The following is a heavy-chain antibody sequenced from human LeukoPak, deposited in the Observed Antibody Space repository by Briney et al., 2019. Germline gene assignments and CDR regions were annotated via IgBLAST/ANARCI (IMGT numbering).Heavy chain of an antibody. CDR2: ISSSSRYI. J-gene: IGHJ6*02. CDR3: AIYRGGSGWSKDYYGMDG. D-gene: IGHD6-19*01. V-gene: IGHV3-21*01. CDR1: GFSFSSHS. Sequence: PGGSLRLSCAASGFSFSSHSMNWVRPAPGKGLEWVSSISSSSRYIYYADSVKGRFTISRDNAKNSLSLQMSSLRDEETAEYYWAIYRGGSGWSKDYYGMDGRGQGTTVTAAS.